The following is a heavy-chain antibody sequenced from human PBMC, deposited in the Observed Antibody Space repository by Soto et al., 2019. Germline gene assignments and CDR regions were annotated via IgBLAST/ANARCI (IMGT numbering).Heavy chain of an antibody. CDR1: GFTFSSYE. D-gene: IGHD6-13*01. Sequence: PGGSLRLSCAASGFTFSSYEMNWVRQTPGKGLEWVSYISSSGSTIYYADSVKGRFTISRDNAKNSLYLQMDSLRAEDTAVYYCARERQQLVALDAFDIWGQGTMVTVSS. CDR2: ISSSGSTI. CDR3: ARERQQLVALDAFDI. J-gene: IGHJ3*02. V-gene: IGHV3-48*03.